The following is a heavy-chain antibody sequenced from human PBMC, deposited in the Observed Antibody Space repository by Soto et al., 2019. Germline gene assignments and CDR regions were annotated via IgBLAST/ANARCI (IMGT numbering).Heavy chain of an antibody. CDR3: ARVQGSENAFDI. Sequence: SVKVSCKASGGTFSSYAISWVRQTPGQGLEWMGGIIPIFGTANYAQKFQGRVTITADKSTSTAYMELSSLRSEDTAVYYCARVQGSENAFDIWGQGTMVTVSS. V-gene: IGHV1-69*06. CDR2: IIPIFGTA. CDR1: GGTFSSYA. J-gene: IGHJ3*02.